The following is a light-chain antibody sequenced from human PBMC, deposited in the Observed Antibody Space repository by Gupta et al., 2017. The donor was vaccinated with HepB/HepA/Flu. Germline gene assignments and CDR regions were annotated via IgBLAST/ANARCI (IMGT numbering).Light chain of an antibody. Sequence: DIQMTQSPSTRSASVGDRVTITCRASQSISSWLAWYQQKPGKAPKLLIYKASSLESGVPSRFSGSGSGTEFTLTISSLQPDDFATYYFQQYNSYLYTFGQGTKLEIK. CDR2: KAS. V-gene: IGKV1-5*03. CDR1: QSISSW. J-gene: IGKJ2*01. CDR3: QQYNSYLYT.